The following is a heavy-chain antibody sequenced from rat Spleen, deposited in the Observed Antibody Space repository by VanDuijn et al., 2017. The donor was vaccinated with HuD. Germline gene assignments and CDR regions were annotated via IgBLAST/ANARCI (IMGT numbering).Heavy chain of an antibody. J-gene: IGHJ2*01. CDR3: TTDNNYFGY. D-gene: IGHD1-10*01. V-gene: IGHV5-27*01. CDR1: GFTFSNYD. Sequence: EVQLVESGGGLVQPGRSLKLSCAASGFTFSNYDMAWVRQAPTKGLEWVAFIRPSGDNAYYRDSVKGRFTISRDNAKSTLYLQMDSLRSEDTATYYCTTDNNYFGYWGQGVMVTVSS. CDR2: IRPSGDNA.